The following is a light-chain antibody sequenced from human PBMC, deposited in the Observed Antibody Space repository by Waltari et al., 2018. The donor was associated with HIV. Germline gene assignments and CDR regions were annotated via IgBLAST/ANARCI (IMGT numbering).Light chain of an antibody. V-gene: IGLV3-21*02. CDR2: DDS. Sequence: SYVLTQPPSVSVAPGQPARITCGGNHIGSKSVHWYQQKTGQAPVLVVYDDSDRPSGIPERFSGSNSGNTATLTISRVEAGDEADYYCQVWDSSTDHVVFGGGTKLTVL. CDR3: QVWDSSTDHVV. J-gene: IGLJ2*01. CDR1: HIGSKS.